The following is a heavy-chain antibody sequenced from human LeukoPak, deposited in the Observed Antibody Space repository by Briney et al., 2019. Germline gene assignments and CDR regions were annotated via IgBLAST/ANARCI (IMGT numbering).Heavy chain of an antibody. CDR2: IRYDGNKE. CDR3: ARELFDFDY. V-gene: IGHV3-30*02. D-gene: IGHD3-10*01. CDR1: GFTFSNYG. J-gene: IGHJ4*02. Sequence: GGSLRLSCAASGFTFSNYGMHWVRQAPGKGLEWVAFIRYDGNKEYYADSVKGRFTISRDNSKNTLYLQMNSLRAEDTAIYYCARELFDFDYWGQGTLVTVSS.